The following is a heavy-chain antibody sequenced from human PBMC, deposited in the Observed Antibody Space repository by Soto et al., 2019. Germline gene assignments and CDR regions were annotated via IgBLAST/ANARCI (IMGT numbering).Heavy chain of an antibody. CDR3: ARGSSNWAYYFDF. V-gene: IGHV3-48*02. D-gene: IGHD6-13*01. J-gene: IGHJ4*02. CDR2: ITSSGTTV. Sequence: EVHLVESGGGLVQPAGSLRLSCAASGFTFRSYSLNWVRQAPGKGLEWVSYITSSGTTVYYADSVRGRFTISRDNAKNSLYLQMNSLRDDDTAVYYCARGSSNWAYYFDFWGQGTLVTVSS. CDR1: GFTFRSYS.